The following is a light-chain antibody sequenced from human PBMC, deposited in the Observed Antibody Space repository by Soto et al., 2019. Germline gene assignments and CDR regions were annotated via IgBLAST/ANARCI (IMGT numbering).Light chain of an antibody. Sequence: EIVLRQSPATLSLSPGARATFSCRASQSVSSYLAWYQQKPGQAPRLLMYDASNRATGIPARFSGSGSGTDFTLTISSLEPEDFAVYYCQQRSNWPWTFGQGTKVDIK. CDR1: QSVSSY. V-gene: IGKV3-11*01. CDR3: QQRSNWPWT. J-gene: IGKJ1*01. CDR2: DAS.